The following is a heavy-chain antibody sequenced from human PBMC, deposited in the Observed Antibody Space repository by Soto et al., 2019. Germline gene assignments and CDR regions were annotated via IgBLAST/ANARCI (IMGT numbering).Heavy chain of an antibody. CDR2: IIRLFRTT. CDR1: GDTFSSYA. CDR3: ARNLLVVAYRSGD. V-gene: IGHV1-69*01. Sequence: QVQLVQSGAEVKKPGSSVKVSCKTSGDTFSSYAISWVRQAPGQGLEWVGGIIRLFRTTDYAQKFQGRVTITADESTNTAYMELSRLRSADTAVYYCARNLLVVAYRSGDWGQGTLVTVSS. J-gene: IGHJ4*02. D-gene: IGHD6-19*01.